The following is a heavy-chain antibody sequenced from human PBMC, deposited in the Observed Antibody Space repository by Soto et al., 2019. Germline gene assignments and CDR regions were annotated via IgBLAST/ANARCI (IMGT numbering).Heavy chain of an antibody. CDR2: IYYSGST. V-gene: IGHV4-31*03. CDR3: ARTEPGSMVRGVIGWFDP. J-gene: IGHJ5*02. Sequence: QVQLQESGPGLVKPSQTLSLTCTVSGGSISSGGYYWSWIRQHPGKGLEWIGYIYYSGSTYYNPSLKSRVTISVDTSKNQFSLKLSSVIAADTAVYYCARTEPGSMVRGVIGWFDPWGQGTLVTVSS. D-gene: IGHD3-10*01. CDR1: GGSISSGGYY.